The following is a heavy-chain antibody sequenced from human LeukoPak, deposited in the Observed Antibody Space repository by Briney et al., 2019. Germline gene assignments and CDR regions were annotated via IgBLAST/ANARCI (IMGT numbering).Heavy chain of an antibody. CDR1: GFIFSSYA. J-gene: IGHJ4*02. CDR2: ISGSGGST. Sequence: GGPLRLSCAACGFIFSSYAMRWVRQAPAKGLEGGLAISGSGGSTYYADSVKGRFTISRDNSKNTLYLQVNSLRAADTAVYYCAKCDSSGYYDYYYWGQGTLVTVSS. CDR3: AKCDSSGYYDYYY. V-gene: IGHV3-23*01. D-gene: IGHD3-22*01.